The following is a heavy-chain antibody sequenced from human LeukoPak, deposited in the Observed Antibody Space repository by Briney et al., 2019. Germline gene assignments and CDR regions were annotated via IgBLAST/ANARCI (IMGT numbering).Heavy chain of an antibody. V-gene: IGHV3-21*01. D-gene: IGHD4-23*01. CDR1: GFTFSHYS. J-gene: IGHJ6*02. CDR3: ATDYAGNSLWYYYGLGV. Sequence: GGSLRLSCAASGFTFSHYSMNWVRQAPGKGLEWVSSISSDSRYIYYAASLKGRFTISRDNAKNSLYLQMSSLRAEDTAVYYCATDYAGNSLWYYYGLGVWGQGTTVTVSS. CDR2: ISSDSRYI.